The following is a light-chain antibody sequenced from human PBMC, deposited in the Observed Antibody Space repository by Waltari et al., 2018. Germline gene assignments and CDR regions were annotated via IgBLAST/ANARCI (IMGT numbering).Light chain of an antibody. CDR1: SCDVGGYMY. V-gene: IGLV2-11*01. CDR3: CSYADGNTYL. CDR2: DLT. Sequence: QPALTQPRSVSGSPGQSVTIPCTGTSCDVGGYMYVSWYQQRPGQAPKLLIYDLTYRPSGVPDRFSGSKSGNTASLTISGLQAEDEADYYCCSYADGNTYLFGTGTFVTVL. J-gene: IGLJ1*01.